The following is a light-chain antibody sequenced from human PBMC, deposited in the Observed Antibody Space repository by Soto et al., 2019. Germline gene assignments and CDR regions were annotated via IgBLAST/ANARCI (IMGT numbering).Light chain of an antibody. V-gene: IGKV3-15*01. Sequence: EIVMTQSPATLSVSPGERATLSCRASQSVNSNLAWYQQKPGQAPRLLIYGTSTRATGIPARFSGSGTGTEFTLTISSLQSEDFAVYYCQQYNNWPPWTFGQ. J-gene: IGKJ1*01. CDR2: GTS. CDR1: QSVNSN. CDR3: QQYNNWPPWT.